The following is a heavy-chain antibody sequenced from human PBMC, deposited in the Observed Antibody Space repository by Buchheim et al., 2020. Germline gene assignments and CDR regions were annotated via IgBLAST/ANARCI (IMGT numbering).Heavy chain of an antibody. D-gene: IGHD3-10*01. CDR2: ISIDGRNE. CDR1: GFTFSSYA. J-gene: IGHJ6*02. V-gene: IGHV3-30*03. Sequence: QVQLVESGGGVVQPGRSLRLSCAASGFTFSSYAIHWVRQAPGKGLEWVAVISIDGRNEYYADSVKGRFTISRDNSKNTLYLQFNSRRAEDTAVYYCARSLGGPMDDWGQGTT. CDR3: ARSLGGPMDD.